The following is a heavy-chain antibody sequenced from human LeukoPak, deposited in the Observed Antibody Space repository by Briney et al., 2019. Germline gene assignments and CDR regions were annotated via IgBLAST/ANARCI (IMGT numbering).Heavy chain of an antibody. J-gene: IGHJ4*02. D-gene: IGHD2-2*01. CDR3: ARGGNIGYCSSTSCHTDYFDY. CDR2: INHSGST. CDR1: GWSFSGYY. Sequence: SETLSLTCAVNGWSFSGYYWSWIRQPSGKRLEWIGEINHSGSTNCNPSLKSRVTISVDTSKNQFSLKLSSVTAADTAVYYCARGGNIGYCSSTSCHTDYFDYWGQGTLVTVSS. V-gene: IGHV4-34*01.